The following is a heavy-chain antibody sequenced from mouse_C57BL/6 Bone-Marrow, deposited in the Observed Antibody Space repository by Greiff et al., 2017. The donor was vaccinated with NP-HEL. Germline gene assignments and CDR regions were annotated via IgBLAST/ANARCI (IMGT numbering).Heavy chain of an antibody. Sequence: QVKLQQSGPELVKPGASVKISCKASGYAFSSSWMNWVKQRPGKGLEWIGRIYPGDGDTNYNGKLKGKATLTAAKSSSTANMQLSSLSSEDSSVYFCARSILLRYWGQGTTRTVSS. CDR1: GYAFSSSW. CDR3: ARSILLRY. J-gene: IGHJ2*01. V-gene: IGHV1-82*01. D-gene: IGHD1-1*01. CDR2: IYPGDGDT.